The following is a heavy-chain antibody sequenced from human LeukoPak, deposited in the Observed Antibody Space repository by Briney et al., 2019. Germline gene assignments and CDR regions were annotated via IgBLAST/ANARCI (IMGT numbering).Heavy chain of an antibody. V-gene: IGHV1-69*06. CDR3: WILGYGYNYYYMDV. CDR1: GGTFSSYA. CDR2: IIPIFGTA. D-gene: IGHD5-18*01. Sequence: SVQVSCYASGGTFSSYAISWVRQAPGRRLEWMGAIIPIFGTAKYAQKLEGRVTITADKYTSTAYMELRSLRSEDDAVDYCWILGYGYNYYYMDVWGKGTTVTVSS. J-gene: IGHJ6*03.